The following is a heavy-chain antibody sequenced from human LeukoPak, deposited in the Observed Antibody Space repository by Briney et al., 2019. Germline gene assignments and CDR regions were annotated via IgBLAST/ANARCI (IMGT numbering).Heavy chain of an antibody. V-gene: IGHV3-11*04. Sequence: KPGGSLRLSCAASGFTFSDYFMSWIRQAPGKGLEWISYISGSGYTIYYADSVKGRFTISRDNSKNTLSLQMNGLIPEDAAVYYCAKSVASDAYWGQGTLVTVSS. D-gene: IGHD5-12*01. CDR1: GFTFSDYF. CDR2: ISGSGYTI. CDR3: AKSVASDAY. J-gene: IGHJ4*02.